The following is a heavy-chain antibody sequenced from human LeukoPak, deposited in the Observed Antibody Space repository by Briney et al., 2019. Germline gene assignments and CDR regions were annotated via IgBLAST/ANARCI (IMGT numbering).Heavy chain of an antibody. CDR1: GATFSSYA. J-gene: IGHJ4*02. CDR2: ISYDGSNK. CDR3: AGSGGAASSDY. D-gene: IGHD1-26*01. Sequence: PGGSLRLSCAASGATFSSYAMHWVRQAPGKGLEWVAVISYDGSNKYYADSVKGRFTISRDNSKNTLYLQMNSLRAEDTAVYYCAGSGGAASSDYWGQGTLVTVSS. V-gene: IGHV3-30-3*01.